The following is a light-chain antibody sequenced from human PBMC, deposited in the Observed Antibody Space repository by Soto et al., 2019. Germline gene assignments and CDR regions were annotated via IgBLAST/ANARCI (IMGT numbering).Light chain of an antibody. CDR2: DAS. Sequence: EIVLTQSPATLSLSPGERATLSCRASQSVGSYFAWYQQKPGQAPRLLIYDASNRATGIPVRFSGSGSGTDFTLTISSLESEDFAVYYCQQRSTWPLTFGQGTKVEIK. CDR3: QQRSTWPLT. V-gene: IGKV3-11*01. CDR1: QSVGSY. J-gene: IGKJ1*01.